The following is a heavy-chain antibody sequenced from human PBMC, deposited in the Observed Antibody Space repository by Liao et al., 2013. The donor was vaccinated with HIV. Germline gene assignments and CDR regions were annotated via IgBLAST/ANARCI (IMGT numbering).Heavy chain of an antibody. CDR1: GGSISSGSYY. CDR3: ARDPAGLVGYYYYMDV. J-gene: IGHJ6*03. V-gene: IGHV4-61*02. CDR2: IYTSGST. D-gene: IGHD6-13*01. Sequence: QVQLQESGPGLVKPSQTLSLTCSVSGGSISSGSYYWTWIRQPAGKGLEWIGRIYTSGSTNYNPSLKSRVTISIDASKNQFSLRLTSVTAADTAVYYCARDPAGLVGYYYYMDVWGKGTTVTVSS.